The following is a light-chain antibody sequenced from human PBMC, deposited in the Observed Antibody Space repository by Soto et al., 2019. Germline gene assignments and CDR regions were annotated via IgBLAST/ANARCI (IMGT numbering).Light chain of an antibody. CDR3: SSYTSSSTYV. J-gene: IGLJ1*01. Sequence: CVLTQPPSVSGAPGESVAISCTGTSSDVGSYNRVSWYQQPPGTAPKVMIYEVSKRPSGVPDRFSGSKSGNTASLTISGLQAEDEADYYCSSYTSSSTYVFGTGTKVTVL. CDR2: EVS. V-gene: IGLV2-18*02. CDR1: SSDVGSYNR.